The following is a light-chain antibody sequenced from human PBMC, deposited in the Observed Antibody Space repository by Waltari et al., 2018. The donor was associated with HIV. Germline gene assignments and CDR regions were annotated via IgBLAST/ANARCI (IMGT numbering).Light chain of an antibody. CDR1: SSNIGNNY. Sequence: QSVLTQPPSVSAAPGQKVTISCSGSSSNIGNNYVSWYQQLPGTAPKLLIYDNKKRPSGIPDRFSGSKSGTSATLGITGLQTGDEADYYCGTWDSSLSAGQVVFGGGTKLTVL. J-gene: IGLJ2*01. CDR3: GTWDSSLSAGQVV. V-gene: IGLV1-51*01. CDR2: DNK.